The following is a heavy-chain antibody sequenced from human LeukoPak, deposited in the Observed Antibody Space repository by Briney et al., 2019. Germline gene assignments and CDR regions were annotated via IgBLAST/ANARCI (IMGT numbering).Heavy chain of an antibody. CDR2: ITPNSGGT. CDR3: ARGRLSTILFDS. D-gene: IGHD5/OR15-5a*01. Sequence: GASVKDSCKTSGYTFTGYYIHWVRQAPGQGLEWMGWITPNSGGTNYAQKFQGRVTMTRDTSISTAYMELSRLRPNDTAVYYCARGRLSTILFDSWGQGTLVTVSS. CDR1: GYTFTGYY. V-gene: IGHV1-2*02. J-gene: IGHJ4*02.